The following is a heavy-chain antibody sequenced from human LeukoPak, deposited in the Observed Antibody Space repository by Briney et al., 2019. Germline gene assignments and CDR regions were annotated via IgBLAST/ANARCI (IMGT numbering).Heavy chain of an antibody. V-gene: IGHV1-69*05. J-gene: IGHJ3*02. CDR2: IIPIFGTA. CDR3: AREGPYYDFWSGYHDAFDI. Sequence: GASVKGSCKASGGTFSSYAISWGRQAPGQGLEWMGRIIPIFGTANYAQKFQGRVTITTGESTSTAYMELSSLRSEDTAVYYCAREGPYYDFWSGYHDAFDIWGQGTMVTVSS. D-gene: IGHD3-3*01. CDR1: GGTFSSYA.